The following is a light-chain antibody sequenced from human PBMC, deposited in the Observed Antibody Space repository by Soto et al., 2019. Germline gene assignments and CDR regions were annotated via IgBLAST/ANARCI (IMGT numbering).Light chain of an antibody. CDR1: QSVTNF. CDR3: QQSDNWPLT. J-gene: IGKJ4*01. V-gene: IGKV3-11*01. CDR2: DAS. Sequence: EIVLTQSPSTLSLSPWERATLSCRASQSVTNFLAWFQQKPGKAPRLLIYDASNRQTGIPARFSGSGSGTDFTLTISSLEPEDFAAYYCQQSDNWPLTFGGGTKVDIK.